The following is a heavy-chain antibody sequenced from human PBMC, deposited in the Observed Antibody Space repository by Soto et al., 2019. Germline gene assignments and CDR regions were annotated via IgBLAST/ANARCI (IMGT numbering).Heavy chain of an antibody. CDR1: GYTFTSYD. D-gene: IGHD3-16*01. CDR2: MNHNSGNT. CDR3: ARLKQDYAVA. V-gene: IGHV1-8*01. Sequence: QVQLVQSGAEVKKPGASVKVSCKASGYTFTSYDLNWVRLATGQGLEWMGWMNHNSGNTAYAQKFQGRVTMTRNTSISTDYMELSSLRSEDTAVYYCARLKQDYAVAWGQGTLVTVSS. J-gene: IGHJ5*02.